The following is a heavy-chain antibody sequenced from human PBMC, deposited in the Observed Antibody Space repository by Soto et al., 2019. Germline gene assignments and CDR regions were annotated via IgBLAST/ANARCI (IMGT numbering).Heavy chain of an antibody. D-gene: IGHD3-3*01. CDR3: VKDRNTIFRVVSKNRGPSRFDY. Sequence: PGGSLRLSCSASGFTFSSYAMHWVRQAPGKGLEYVSAISSNGGSTYYADSVKGRFTISRDNSKNTLYLQMSSLRAEDTAVYYCVKDRNTIFRVVSKNRGPSRFDYWGQGTMVTVSS. CDR2: ISSNGGST. J-gene: IGHJ4*02. V-gene: IGHV3-64D*06. CDR1: GFTFSSYA.